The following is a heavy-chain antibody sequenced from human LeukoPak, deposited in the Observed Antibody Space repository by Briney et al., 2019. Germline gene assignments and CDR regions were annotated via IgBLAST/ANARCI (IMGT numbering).Heavy chain of an antibody. Sequence: PSETLSLTCAVSGXSISSSNWWSWVRQPPGKGLAWIGEIYHSGSTNYNPSLKSRVTISVDKSKNQFSLKLSSVTAADTAVYYCARDYYDSSGYYSGIDYWGQGTLVTVSS. V-gene: IGHV4-4*02. CDR3: ARDYYDSSGYYSGIDY. CDR1: GXSISSSNW. D-gene: IGHD3-22*01. CDR2: IYHSGST. J-gene: IGHJ4*02.